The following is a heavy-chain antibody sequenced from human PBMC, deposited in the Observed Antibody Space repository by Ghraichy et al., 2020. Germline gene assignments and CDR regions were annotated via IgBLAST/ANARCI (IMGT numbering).Heavy chain of an antibody. Sequence: SVKVSCKASGSNVTSSAVLRERQARGQRLKWIGWIVVGSGNTNYAQKFQERVTITRDMSTSTAYMELSSLRSEDTAVYYCAALRAGYYYYYGMDVWGQGTTVTLSS. D-gene: IGHD6-19*01. CDR1: GSNVTSSA. V-gene: IGHV1-58*01. CDR2: IVVGSGNT. CDR3: AALRAGYYYYYGMDV. J-gene: IGHJ6*02.